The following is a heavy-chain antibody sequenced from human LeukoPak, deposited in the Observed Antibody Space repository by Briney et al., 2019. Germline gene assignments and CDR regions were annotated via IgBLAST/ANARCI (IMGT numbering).Heavy chain of an antibody. Sequence: GGSLRLSCAASGFTFSSYWMSWVRQAPGKGLEWVANLKQDGSEKYYVDSVKGRFTISRDNAKNSLYLQMNSLRAEDTAVYYCARAGDNSGYVPYYFDYWGQGTLVTVSS. CDR3: ARAGDNSGYVPYYFDY. V-gene: IGHV3-7*04. J-gene: IGHJ4*02. CDR1: GFTFSSYW. CDR2: LKQDGSEK. D-gene: IGHD6-13*01.